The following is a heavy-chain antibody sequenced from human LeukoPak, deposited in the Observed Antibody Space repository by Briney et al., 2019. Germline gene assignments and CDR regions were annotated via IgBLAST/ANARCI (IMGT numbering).Heavy chain of an antibody. V-gene: IGHV5-51*01. CDR1: GYRFTSDW. J-gene: IGHJ4*02. CDR3: ARHPFD. Sequence: GESLKISCKASGYRFTSDWIAWVRQMPGRGLEWMGIIYPGDSDTRYSPSFQGQVTISADKSISTAYLQWSSLKASDTAIYYCARHPFDWGQGTLVTVSS. CDR2: IYPGDSDT.